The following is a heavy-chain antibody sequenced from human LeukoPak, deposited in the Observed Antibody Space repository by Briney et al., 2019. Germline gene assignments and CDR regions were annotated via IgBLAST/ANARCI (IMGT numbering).Heavy chain of an antibody. CDR1: GFTVSTSY. V-gene: IGHV3-66*01. CDR2: IYIGGST. J-gene: IGHJ6*02. CDR3: ARYCGGDCSYGMDV. D-gene: IGHD2-21*01. Sequence: GGSVRLSCAASGFTVSTSYMSGVRQAPGKGLEWVSVIYIGGSTYYADSVKGRFTFSRDNSKNTLYLQMNSLRAEDTAVYYCARYCGGDCSYGMDVWGQGNTVTVSS.